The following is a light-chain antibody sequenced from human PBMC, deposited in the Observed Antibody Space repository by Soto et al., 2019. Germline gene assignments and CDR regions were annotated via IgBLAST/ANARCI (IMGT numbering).Light chain of an antibody. Sequence: DIQMTQSPSSLSASVGDRVTITCRASQGISSWLAWYQQKPGKAPKVLIYDASSLERGVPSRFSGSGSGTEFTLTISSLQPDDFATYYCQQYNSYPRTFGQGTKVDIK. V-gene: IGKV1-5*01. CDR2: DAS. CDR3: QQYNSYPRT. CDR1: QGISSW. J-gene: IGKJ1*01.